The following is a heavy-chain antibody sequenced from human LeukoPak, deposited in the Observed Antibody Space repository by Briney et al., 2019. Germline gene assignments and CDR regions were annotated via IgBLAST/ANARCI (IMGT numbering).Heavy chain of an antibody. J-gene: IGHJ4*02. CDR3: ARGAVAEFDY. V-gene: IGHV6-1*01. CDR1: GDSVSSKIVA. D-gene: IGHD6-19*01. CDR2: TYYRSKWYY. Sequence: SQTLSLTCAISGDSVSSKIVAWNWIRQSPSRGLEWLGRTYYRSKWYYDYAVSMKSRITINPDTSKNQLSLQLNSVTPEDTAVYYCARGAVAEFDYWGQGTLVTVSS.